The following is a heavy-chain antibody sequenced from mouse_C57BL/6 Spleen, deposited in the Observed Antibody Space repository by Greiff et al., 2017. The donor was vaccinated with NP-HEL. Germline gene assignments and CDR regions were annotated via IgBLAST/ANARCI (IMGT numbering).Heavy chain of an antibody. V-gene: IGHV1-42*01. J-gene: IGHJ4*01. Sequence: EVKLQESGPELVKPGASVKISCKASGYSFTGYYMNWVKQSPEKSLEWIGEINPSTGGTTYNQKFKAKATLTVDKSSSTAYMQLKSLTSEDSAVYYCARGWGYDVYAMDYWGQGTSVTVSS. D-gene: IGHD2-2*01. CDR3: ARGWGYDVYAMDY. CDR2: INPSTGGT. CDR1: GYSFTGYY.